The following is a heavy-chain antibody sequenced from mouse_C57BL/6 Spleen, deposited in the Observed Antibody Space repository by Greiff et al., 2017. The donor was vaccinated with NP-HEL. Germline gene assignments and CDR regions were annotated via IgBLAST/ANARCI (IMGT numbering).Heavy chain of an antibody. CDR3: ARPSYYKDYAMDY. CDR2: INPSSGYT. CDR1: GYTFTRYW. Sequence: VQLQQSGAELAKPGASVKLSCKASGYTFTRYWMHWVKQRPGQGLEWIGYINPSSGYTKYNQKFKDKATLTADKSSSTAYMQLSSLTYEDSAVYYCARPSYYKDYAMDYWGQGTSVTVSS. D-gene: IGHD2-12*01. V-gene: IGHV1-7*01. J-gene: IGHJ4*01.